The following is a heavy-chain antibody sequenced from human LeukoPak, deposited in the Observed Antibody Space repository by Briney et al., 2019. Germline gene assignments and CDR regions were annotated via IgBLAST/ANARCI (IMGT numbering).Heavy chain of an antibody. J-gene: IGHJ4*02. Sequence: ASVKVSCTASGDTFTGYYLHWVRQAPGQGLEWMGWINPNSGGTNYARKFQGRVTMTRDTSISTAYMELSRLRSDDTAVYYYARGYSSDINFDYWGQGTLVTVPS. D-gene: IGHD6-19*01. CDR2: INPNSGGT. CDR3: ARGYSSDINFDY. CDR1: GDTFTGYY. V-gene: IGHV1-2*02.